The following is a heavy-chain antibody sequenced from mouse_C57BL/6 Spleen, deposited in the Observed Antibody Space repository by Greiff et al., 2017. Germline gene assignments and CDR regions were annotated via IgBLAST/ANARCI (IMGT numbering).Heavy chain of an antibody. D-gene: IGHD2-12*01. J-gene: IGHJ2*01. V-gene: IGHV1-26*01. Sequence: EVQLQQSGPELVKPGASVKISCKASGYTFTDYYMNWVKQSHGKSLEWIGDINPNNGGTSYNQKFKGKATLTVDKSSSTAYMELRSLTSEDSAVYYCASYDYFDYGGQGTTLTVSS. CDR1: GYTFTDYY. CDR3: ASYDYFDY. CDR2: INPNNGGT.